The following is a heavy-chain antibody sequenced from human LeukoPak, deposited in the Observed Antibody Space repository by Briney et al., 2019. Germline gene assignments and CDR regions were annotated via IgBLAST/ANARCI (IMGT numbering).Heavy chain of an antibody. J-gene: IGHJ4*02. V-gene: IGHV4-4*07. CDR3: AREGSIAAAGPAIRGSDY. CDR1: GGSISSYD. D-gene: IGHD6-13*01. Sequence: SETLSLTCTVSGGSISSYDWSWIRQPAGKGLEWIGRIYTSGSTKYNPPLKSRVTISVDTSKNQFSLKLSSVTAADTAVYYCAREGSIAAAGPAIRGSDYWGQGTLVTVSS. CDR2: IYTSGST.